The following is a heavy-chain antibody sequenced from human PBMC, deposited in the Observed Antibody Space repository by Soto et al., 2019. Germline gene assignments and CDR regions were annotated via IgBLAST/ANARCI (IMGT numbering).Heavy chain of an antibody. CDR1: GGTFSTYT. CDR2: IIPILGIA. J-gene: IGHJ4*02. D-gene: IGHD6-19*01. Sequence: SVKVSCKASGGTFSTYTISWVRQAPGQGLEWMGRIIPILGIANYAQKFQGRVTITADKSTSTTYMELSSLRSEDTAVYYCARDPIAVAETRVSYWGQGTLVTVS. CDR3: ARDPIAVAETRVSY. V-gene: IGHV1-69*04.